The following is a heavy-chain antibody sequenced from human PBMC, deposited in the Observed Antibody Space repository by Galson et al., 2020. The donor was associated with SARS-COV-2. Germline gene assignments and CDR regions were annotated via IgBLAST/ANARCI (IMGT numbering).Heavy chain of an antibody. V-gene: IGHV3-30*01. CDR2: ISYDGSNK. Sequence: GGSLRLSCAASGFTFSSYAMHWVRQAPGKGLEWVAVISYDGSNKYYADSVKGRFTISRDNSKNTLYLQINSLRAEDTAVYYCARDRLVRLRLGELSSDYMDVWGKGTTVTVSS. J-gene: IGHJ6*03. CDR1: GFTFSSYA. CDR3: ARDRLVRLRLGELSSDYMDV. D-gene: IGHD3-16*02.